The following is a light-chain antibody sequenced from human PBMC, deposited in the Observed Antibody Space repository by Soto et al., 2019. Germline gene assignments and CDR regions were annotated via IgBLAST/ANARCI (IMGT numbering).Light chain of an antibody. Sequence: QSALTQPASVSGSPGQSITISRTGTSSDVGAYDFVSWYQQHPDKAPKLMIYEVRNRPSRVSNRFSVSKSVNTATLPISGLQAEDEADYYCSSYTTRSTRVFGTGTKVTVL. CDR3: SSYTTRSTRV. J-gene: IGLJ1*01. CDR1: SSDVGAYDF. V-gene: IGLV2-14*03. CDR2: EVR.